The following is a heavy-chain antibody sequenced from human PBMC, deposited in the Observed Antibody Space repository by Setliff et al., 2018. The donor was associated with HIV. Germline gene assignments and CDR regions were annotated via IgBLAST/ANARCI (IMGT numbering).Heavy chain of an antibody. D-gene: IGHD3-3*01. CDR3: ARVPFTTGFDY. V-gene: IGHV4-4*09. Sequence: KASETLSLTCSVSGRSIDDSYWSWIRQSPGKGLEWIGFIKTSGRTNYKPSLKSRVTISLDTSKNQFSLRLNSVTATDTAVYYCARVPFTTGFDYWGQGILVTVSS. CDR1: GRSIDDSY. CDR2: IKTSGRT. J-gene: IGHJ4*02.